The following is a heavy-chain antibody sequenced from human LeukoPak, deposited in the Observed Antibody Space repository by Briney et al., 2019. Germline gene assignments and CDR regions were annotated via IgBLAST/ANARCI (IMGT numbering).Heavy chain of an antibody. D-gene: IGHD3-3*01. J-gene: IGHJ4*02. Sequence: GGSLRLSCAASGFSSSTYVMSWVRQAPGKGLEWVSSISGSGGGTFYADFVKGRFTISRDNSKNTLYLQMNSLRAEDTAVYYCAKAVRTYYDFWSGYCGYWGQGTLVTVSS. CDR3: AKAVRTYYDFWSGYCGY. CDR1: GFSSSTYV. V-gene: IGHV3-23*01. CDR2: ISGSGGGT.